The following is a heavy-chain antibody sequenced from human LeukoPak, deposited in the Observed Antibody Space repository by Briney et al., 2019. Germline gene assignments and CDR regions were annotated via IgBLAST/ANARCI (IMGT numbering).Heavy chain of an antibody. J-gene: IGHJ5*02. V-gene: IGHV4-59*08. CDR2: IYYSGST. D-gene: IGHD2-15*01. CDR3: ARLDYCSGGSCYGNNWFDP. Sequence: PSETLSLTCTVSGGSISSYYWSWIRQPPRKGLEWIGYIYYSGSTNYNPSLKSRVTISVDTSKNQFSLKLSSVTAADTAVYYCARLDYCSGGSCYGNNWFDPWGQGTLVTVSS. CDR1: GGSISSYY.